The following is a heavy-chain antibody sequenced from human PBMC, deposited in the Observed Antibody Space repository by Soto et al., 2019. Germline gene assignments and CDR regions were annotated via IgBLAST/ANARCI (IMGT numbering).Heavy chain of an antibody. J-gene: IGHJ5*02. CDR3: ASGLPPLRFDP. CDR2: ISGSGGST. Sequence: PVGSLSLSCAASGFTFSSYAMSWVRQAPGKGLEWVSAISGSGGSTYFADSVKGRFTISRDNSKNTLYLQMNSLRAEDTAVYYCASGLPPLRFDPWGQGTTVTVSS. V-gene: IGHV3-23*01. CDR1: GFTFSSYA. D-gene: IGHD3-10*01.